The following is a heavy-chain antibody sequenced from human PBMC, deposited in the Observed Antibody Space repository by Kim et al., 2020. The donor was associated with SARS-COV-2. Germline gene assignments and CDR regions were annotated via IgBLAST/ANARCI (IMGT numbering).Heavy chain of an antibody. J-gene: IGHJ4*02. Sequence: SVKVSCKASGCTFSSHTFNWVRQAPGQGLEWMGGVIPFLGTANYAHNFQGRVTMTADASTSTTYMELSSLRSEDTAVYYCARGDRSELVPAYWGQGTLVTVSS. CDR3: ARGDRSELVPAY. CDR1: GCTFSSHT. V-gene: IGHV1-69*13. D-gene: IGHD2-2*01. CDR2: VIPFLGTA.